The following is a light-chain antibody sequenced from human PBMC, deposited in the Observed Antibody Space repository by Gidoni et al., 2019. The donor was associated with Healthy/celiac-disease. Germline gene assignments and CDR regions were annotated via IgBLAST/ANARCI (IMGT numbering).Light chain of an antibody. CDR2: AAS. CDR1: QSISSY. V-gene: IGKV1-39*01. Sequence: DIKMTQSPPSLPASVGDRVTITCRASQSISSYLNWYQQKPGKAPKLLIYAASSLQGGVPSRFSGSGSGTDFTLTISSLQPEDFATYYCQQSYSTPRTFGQGTKVEIK. CDR3: QQSYSTPRT. J-gene: IGKJ1*01.